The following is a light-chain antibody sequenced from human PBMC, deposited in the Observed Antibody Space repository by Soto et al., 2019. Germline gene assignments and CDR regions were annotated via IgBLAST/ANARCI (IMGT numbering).Light chain of an antibody. CDR1: QSVSSY. V-gene: IGKV3-11*01. J-gene: IGKJ3*01. CDR3: QQRSNWPRIT. Sequence: EIVLTQSPATLSLSPGERATLSCRASQSVSSYLAWYQQKPGQAPRLLIYDASNRATGIPARFSGSGSGTEFTLTISSLEPEDFAAYYCQQRSNWPRITFGPGTKVEIK. CDR2: DAS.